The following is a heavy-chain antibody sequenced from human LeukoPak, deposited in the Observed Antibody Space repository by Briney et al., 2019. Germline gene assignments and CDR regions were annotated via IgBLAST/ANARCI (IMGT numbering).Heavy chain of an antibody. D-gene: IGHD2-15*01. CDR3: ARVVAATCLDY. V-gene: IGHV3-30*04. Sequence: GGSLRLSCAASGFTFSSYAMHWVRQAPGKGLEWVAVISYDGSNKYYADSVKGRFTISRDNSKNTLYLQMNSLRAEDTAVYYCARVVAATCLDYWGQGTLVTVSS. CDR2: ISYDGSNK. CDR1: GFTFSSYA. J-gene: IGHJ4*02.